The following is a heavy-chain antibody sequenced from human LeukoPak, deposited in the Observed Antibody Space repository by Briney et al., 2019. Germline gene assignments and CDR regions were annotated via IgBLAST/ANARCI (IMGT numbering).Heavy chain of an antibody. D-gene: IGHD3-22*01. V-gene: IGHV3-21*01. CDR3: ARVDYYDSSGYFDY. CDR1: GLTVSSNY. Sequence: GGSLGLSCAASGLTVSSNYMSWVRQAPGKGLEWVSSISSSSSYIYYADSVKGRFTISRDNAKNSLYLQMNSLRAEDTAVYYCARVDYYDSSGYFDYWGQGTLVTVSS. J-gene: IGHJ4*02. CDR2: ISSSSSYI.